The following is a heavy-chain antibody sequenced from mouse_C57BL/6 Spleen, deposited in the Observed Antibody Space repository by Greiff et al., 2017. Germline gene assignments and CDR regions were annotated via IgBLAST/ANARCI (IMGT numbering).Heavy chain of an antibody. D-gene: IGHD2-5*01. CDR2: IDPSDSYT. CDR3: ARPYYSNYGYFDV. V-gene: IGHV1-59*01. J-gene: IGHJ1*03. Sequence: QVQLNQPGAELVRPGTSVKLSCKASGYTFTSYWMHWVKQRPGQGLEWIGVIDPSDSYTNYNQKFKGKATLTVDTSSSTAYMQLSSLTSEDSAGYYCARPYYSNYGYFDVWGTGTTVTVSS. CDR1: GYTFTSYW.